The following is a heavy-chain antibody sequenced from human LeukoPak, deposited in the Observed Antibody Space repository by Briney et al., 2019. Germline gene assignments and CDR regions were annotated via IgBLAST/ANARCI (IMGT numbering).Heavy chain of an antibody. V-gene: IGHV3-7*01. Sequence: PGGSLRLSCAASGFTFSHYWMTWVRQAPGKGLEWVANMKEDGSQETYVDSVKGRFTISRVNAKNSLYLQMNNVRAKDTAVYYCARYSYKHDCWGQGTLVTVSS. J-gene: IGHJ4*02. CDR3: ARYSYKHDC. D-gene: IGHD2-15*01. CDR1: GFTFSHYW. CDR2: MKEDGSQE.